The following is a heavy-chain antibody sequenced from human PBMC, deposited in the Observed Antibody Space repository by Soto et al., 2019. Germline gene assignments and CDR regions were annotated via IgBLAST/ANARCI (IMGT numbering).Heavy chain of an antibody. CDR3: ARDNLAFDI. CDR2: ISYSGSTI. Sequence: PGGSLRLSCAASGFTFSGYYMSWIRQAPGKGLEWVSYISYSGSTIYYADSVKGRFTISRDNAKNSLYLQVNSLRAEDTAVYYCARDNLAFDIWGQGTMVTVSS. V-gene: IGHV3-11*01. J-gene: IGHJ3*02. CDR1: GFTFSGYY.